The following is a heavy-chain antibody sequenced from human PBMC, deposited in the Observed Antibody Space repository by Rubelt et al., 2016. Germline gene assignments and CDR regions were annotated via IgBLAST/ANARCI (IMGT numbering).Heavy chain of an antibody. Sequence: GGIIPILGIANYAQKFQGRVTITADKSTSTAYMELSSLRSEDTAVYYCARRIAVAGRGFGWFDPWGQGTLVTVSS. J-gene: IGHJ5*02. D-gene: IGHD6-19*01. V-gene: IGHV1-69*10. CDR2: IIPILGIA. CDR3: ARRIAVAGRGFGWFDP.